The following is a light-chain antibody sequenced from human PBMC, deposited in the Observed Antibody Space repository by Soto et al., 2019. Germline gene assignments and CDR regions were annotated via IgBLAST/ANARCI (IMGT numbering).Light chain of an antibody. CDR3: HQYNNWPPWT. Sequence: ERGFTQYPRTLSVYPGERATLSCRASRGISSNLAWYQQKPGQAPRLLIYGASTRATGIPARFSGSGSGTEFTLTISSLQSEDFAVYYCHQYNNWPPWTFGQGTKVDIK. CDR2: GAS. CDR1: RGISSN. V-gene: IGKV3-15*01. J-gene: IGKJ1*01.